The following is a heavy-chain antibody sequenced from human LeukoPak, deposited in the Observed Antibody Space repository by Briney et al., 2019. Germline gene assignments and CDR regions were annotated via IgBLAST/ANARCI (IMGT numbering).Heavy chain of an antibody. J-gene: IGHJ6*03. Sequence: SETLSLTCTGSGGSISSYYWSWIRQPPGKGLEWIGYIYYSGSTNYNPSLKSRVTISVDTSKNQFSLKLSSVTAADTAVYYCARDLGPGWYGYYYYYMDVWGKGTTVIVSS. V-gene: IGHV4-59*01. CDR2: IYYSGST. D-gene: IGHD6-19*01. CDR1: GGSISSYY. CDR3: ARDLGPGWYGYYYYYMDV.